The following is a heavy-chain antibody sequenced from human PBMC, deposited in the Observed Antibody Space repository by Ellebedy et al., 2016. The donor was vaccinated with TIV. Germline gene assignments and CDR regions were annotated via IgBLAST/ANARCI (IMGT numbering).Heavy chain of an antibody. V-gene: IGHV3-7*03. Sequence: GESLKISCTASGFTFTNYWMTWVRQAPGKGLEWVANIKQDGGEKYYVDSVKGRFTISRDNAKNSLFLQMNSLRAEDTAMYYCASRPHKNVLTPYYAVFDYWGRGTLVTVSS. CDR2: IKQDGGEK. J-gene: IGHJ4*02. D-gene: IGHD3-9*01. CDR3: ASRPHKNVLTPYYAVFDY. CDR1: GFTFTNYW.